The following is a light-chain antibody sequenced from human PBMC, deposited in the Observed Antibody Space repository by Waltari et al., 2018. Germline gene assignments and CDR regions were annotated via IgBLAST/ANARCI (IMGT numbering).Light chain of an antibody. CDR2: GTS. Sequence: EIVYAQSPATLSLSPGERATLSCRASQSVSSTLAWYQQKPGQAPRLLIYGTSNRATGIPARFSGSGSGTDFTLTISSLEPDDFAVYYCQQDSNWPRTFGEGTKVEIK. CDR1: QSVSST. CDR3: QQDSNWPRT. V-gene: IGKV3-11*01. J-gene: IGKJ1*01.